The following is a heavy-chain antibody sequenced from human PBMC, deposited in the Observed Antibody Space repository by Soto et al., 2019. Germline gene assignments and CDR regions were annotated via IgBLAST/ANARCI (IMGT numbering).Heavy chain of an antibody. Sequence: QITLKESGPTLVKPTQTLTLTCTLSGFSLSTGGVGVSWIRQPPGKALEWLAHINWDDDRRYNPSLRGRLTIIKDTSKNQVVLTMTNVDPADTATYYCAHRRNFYNNSGLDYWGQGTLVTVSS. D-gene: IGHD3-22*01. V-gene: IGHV2-5*02. CDR2: INWDDDR. CDR3: AHRRNFYNNSGLDY. CDR1: GFSLSTGGVG. J-gene: IGHJ4*02.